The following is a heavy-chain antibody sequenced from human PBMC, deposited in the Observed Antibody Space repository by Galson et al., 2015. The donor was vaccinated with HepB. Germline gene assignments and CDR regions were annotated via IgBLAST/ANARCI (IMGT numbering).Heavy chain of an antibody. J-gene: IGHJ5*02. CDR1: GGSISSGDYY. CDR3: ARYYVTSHWNYGFDP. Sequence: TLSLTCTVSGGSISSGDYYWSWIRQPPGKGLEWIGYIYYSGSTYYNPSLKSRLTISVDTSKNQFSLKLSSVTAADTAVYFCARYYVTSHWNYGFDPWGQGTLVTVSS. D-gene: IGHD1-7*01. V-gene: IGHV4-30-4*01. CDR2: IYYSGST.